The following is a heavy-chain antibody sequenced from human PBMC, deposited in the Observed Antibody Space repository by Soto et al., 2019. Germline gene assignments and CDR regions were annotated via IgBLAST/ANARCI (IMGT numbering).Heavy chain of an antibody. D-gene: IGHD2-15*01. Sequence: VQLVESGGGVVQPGRSLRLSCAASGFNFSSYGMHWVRKAPCKGLEWVAVISYDGSNKYYADSVKGRFTISRDNSKNTLYLQMNSLRAEDTAVYYCAKETYSGPLDYWGQGTLVTVSS. J-gene: IGHJ4*02. V-gene: IGHV3-30*18. CDR3: AKETYSGPLDY. CDR1: GFNFSSYG. CDR2: ISYDGSNK.